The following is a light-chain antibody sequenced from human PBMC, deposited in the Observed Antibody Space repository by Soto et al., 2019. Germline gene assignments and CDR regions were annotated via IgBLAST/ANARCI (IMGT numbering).Light chain of an antibody. J-gene: IGKJ1*01. CDR2: KTS. CDR1: QDISNY. CDR3: HQYNSYWT. V-gene: IGKV1-5*03. Sequence: DIQVTQSPSSVSACVGARVTIACQASQDISNYLNWYQQKPGQAPKLLIYKTSILENGVPSRFSGSGSGTECTLSISLLQPDDFATYYCHQYNSYWTFGQGTKVDVK.